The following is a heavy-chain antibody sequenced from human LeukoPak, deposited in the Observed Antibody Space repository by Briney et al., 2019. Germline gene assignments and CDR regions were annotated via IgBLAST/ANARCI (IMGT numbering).Heavy chain of an antibody. CDR3: ARWLASVPKMFDP. J-gene: IGHJ5*02. CDR1: GGSFSGHY. D-gene: IGHD3-3*02. V-gene: IGHV4-34*01. CDR2: ITHSGTA. Sequence: SETLSVTCAVYGGSFSGHYWSWLRQLPGKGLEWIGEITHSGTATYNPSLKSRVTISVDTSKNQFSLKLTSVTAADTAVYYCARWLASVPKMFDPWGHGILVTVSS.